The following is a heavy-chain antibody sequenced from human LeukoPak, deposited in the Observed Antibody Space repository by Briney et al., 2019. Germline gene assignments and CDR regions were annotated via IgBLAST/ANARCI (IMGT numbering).Heavy chain of an antibody. CDR2: INHSGST. Sequence: SETLSLTCAVYGGSFSGYYWSWIRQPPGKGLEWIGEINHSGSTNYNPSLKSRVTISVDTSKNQFSLKLSSVTAADTAVYYCARRPTVAGGWFDPWGQGTLVTVSS. D-gene: IGHD6-19*01. V-gene: IGHV4-34*01. CDR3: ARRPTVAGGWFDP. CDR1: GGSFSGYY. J-gene: IGHJ5*02.